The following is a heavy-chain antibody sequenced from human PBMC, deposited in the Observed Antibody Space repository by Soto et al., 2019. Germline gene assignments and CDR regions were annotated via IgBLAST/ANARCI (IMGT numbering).Heavy chain of an antibody. J-gene: IGHJ3*02. D-gene: IGHD3-22*01. CDR1: GYTFTSYG. CDR2: ISAYNGNT. V-gene: IGHV1-18*01. CDR3: ARNAMARPDYYYYDSSGYYQADAFDI. Sequence: GASVKVSCKASGYTFTSYGISWVRQAPGQGLEWMGWISAYNGNTNYAQKLQGRVTMTTDTSTSTAYMELRSLRSDDTAVYYCARNAMARPDYYYYDSSGYYQADAFDIWGKGKMVTVS.